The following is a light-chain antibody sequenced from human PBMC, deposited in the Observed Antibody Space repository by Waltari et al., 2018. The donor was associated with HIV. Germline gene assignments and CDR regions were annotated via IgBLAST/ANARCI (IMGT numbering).Light chain of an antibody. CDR2: EVN. Sequence: QSALTQPPSASGSPGQSVTISCTGTSSHVGRYDYVSWYQQHPGKAPKLLIYEVNKRPSGVPDRFSGSKSGNTASLTVSGLQAEDEAEYSCTSYAGINPVAFGGGTKLTVL. J-gene: IGLJ2*01. CDR3: TSYAGINPVA. CDR1: SSHVGRYDY. V-gene: IGLV2-8*01.